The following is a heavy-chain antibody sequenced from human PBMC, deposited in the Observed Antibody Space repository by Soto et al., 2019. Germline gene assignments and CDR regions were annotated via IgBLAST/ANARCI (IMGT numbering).Heavy chain of an antibody. D-gene: IGHD2-2*01. J-gene: IGHJ6*02. CDR1: GFTFSSYV. CDR2: ISSSGSTI. CDR3: ARDSGRLMWAAPIPDYGMDV. Sequence: EVQLVESGGGLVQPGGSLRLSCAASGFTFSSYVMNWVRQAPGKGLEWVSYISSSGSTIYYADSVKGRFTISRDNAKNSLYLQMNSLRAEDTAVYYCARDSGRLMWAAPIPDYGMDVWGQGTTVTVSS. V-gene: IGHV3-48*03.